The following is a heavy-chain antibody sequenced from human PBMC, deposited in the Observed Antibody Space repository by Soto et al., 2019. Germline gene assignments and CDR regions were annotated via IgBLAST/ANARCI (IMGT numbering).Heavy chain of an antibody. Sequence: QLQLQESGPGLVKPSETLSLTCTVSGGSISSSSYYWGWIRQPPGKGLEWIGSIYYSGSTYYNPPLKSRVTLSVDTSKNQFSLKLSSVPAADTAVYYCDLTQGGWYAGVRHWGQGTLVTVSS. J-gene: IGHJ1*01. V-gene: IGHV4-39*01. CDR1: GGSISSSSYY. CDR3: DLTQGGWYAGVRH. D-gene: IGHD6-19*01. CDR2: IYYSGST.